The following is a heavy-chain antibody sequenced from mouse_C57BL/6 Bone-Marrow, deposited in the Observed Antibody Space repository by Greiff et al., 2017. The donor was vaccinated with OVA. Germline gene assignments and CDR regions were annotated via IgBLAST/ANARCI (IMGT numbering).Heavy chain of an antibody. CDR1: GFTFSNYW. D-gene: IGHD1-1*01. CDR3: TGRDDYGSSYNY. CDR2: IRLKSDNYAT. J-gene: IGHJ2*01. Sequence: EVKLMESGGGLVQPGGSMKLSCVASGFTFSNYWMNWVRQSPEKGLEWVAQIRLKSDNYATHYAESVKGRFTISRDDSKSSVYLQMNNLRAEDTGIYYCTGRDDYGSSYNYWGQGTTLTVSS. V-gene: IGHV6-3*01.